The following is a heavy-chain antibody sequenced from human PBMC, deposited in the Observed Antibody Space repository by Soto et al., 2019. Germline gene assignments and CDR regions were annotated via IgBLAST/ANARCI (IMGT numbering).Heavy chain of an antibody. J-gene: IGHJ4*02. V-gene: IGHV4-59*08. CDR3: ARQAPGYCSSTSCSDY. CDR2: IYYSGST. Sequence: SETLSLTCTVSGGSISSYYWSWIRQPPGKGLEWIGYIYYSGSTNYNPSLKSRVTISVDTSKNQFSLKLSSVTAADTAVYYCARQAPGYCSSTSCSDYWGQGTLVTVSS. D-gene: IGHD2-2*01. CDR1: GGSISSYY.